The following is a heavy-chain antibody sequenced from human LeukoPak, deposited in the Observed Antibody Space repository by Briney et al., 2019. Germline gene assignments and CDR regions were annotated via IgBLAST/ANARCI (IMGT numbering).Heavy chain of an antibody. J-gene: IGHJ6*03. Sequence: EASVKVSCKASGYTFTTYDINWVRQATGQGLEWMGWMNPNSGDTGYAQKFQGRVAMTMNTSISTVYMELSSLRSEDTAVYYCARGPRFLEWLSQGYYMDVWGKGTPVTVSS. CDR2: MNPNSGDT. D-gene: IGHD3-3*01. CDR1: GYTFTTYD. CDR3: ARGPRFLEWLSQGYYMDV. V-gene: IGHV1-8*02.